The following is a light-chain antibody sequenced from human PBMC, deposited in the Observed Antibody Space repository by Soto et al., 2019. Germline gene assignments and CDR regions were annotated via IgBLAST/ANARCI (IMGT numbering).Light chain of an antibody. CDR2: GVT. CDR3: SSYTSSDTLYV. V-gene: IGLV2-14*01. CDR1: SSDVGGYNY. Sequence: QSVLTQPASVSGSPGQSITISCTGTSSDVGGYNYVSWYQQQPGKAPKLMIYGVTNRPSGVSNRFSGSKSGNTASLTISGLQAEDEADYYCSSYTSSDTLYVFGTGTKVTV. J-gene: IGLJ1*01.